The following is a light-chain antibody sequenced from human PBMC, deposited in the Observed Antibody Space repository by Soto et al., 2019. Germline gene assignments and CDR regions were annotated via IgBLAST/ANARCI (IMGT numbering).Light chain of an antibody. CDR2: GSS. J-gene: IGLJ1*01. V-gene: IGLV1-40*01. Sequence: QSVLTQPPSVSGAPGQRVTIACTGTTSNSGMAFDVHWYRHFPGSAPKLLLSGSSDRPSGVPDRFSASKSGTSASLTITGLQPDDEADYYCQTSDSGLLGLVFGTGTKLTVL. CDR1: TSNSGMAFD. CDR3: QTSDSGLLGLV.